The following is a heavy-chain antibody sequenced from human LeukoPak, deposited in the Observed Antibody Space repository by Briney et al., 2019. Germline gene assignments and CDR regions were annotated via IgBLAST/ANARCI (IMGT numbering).Heavy chain of an antibody. CDR2: ISDSGGST. D-gene: IGHD6-19*01. CDR3: AKGTLAVAGRYYFDH. V-gene: IGHV3-23*01. J-gene: IGHJ4*02. CDR1: GLTFSSFA. Sequence: GGSLRVSCAASGLTFSSFAMSWGRQAPGEGLGWVSAISDSGGSTYYADSVKGRFTISRDNSKNPLYLQMHSLRAEDTALYYCAKGTLAVAGRYYFDHWGQGTLVTVSS.